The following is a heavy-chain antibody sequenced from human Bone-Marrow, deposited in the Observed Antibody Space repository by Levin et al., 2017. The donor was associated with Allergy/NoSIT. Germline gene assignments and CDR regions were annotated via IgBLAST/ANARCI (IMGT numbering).Heavy chain of an antibody. Sequence: KSSETLSLTCTVSGGSISSSSYYWGWIRQPPGKGLEWIGSIYYSGSTYYNPSLKSRVTISVDTSKNQFSLKLSSVTAADTAVYYCARRNEGNAFDIWGQGTMVTVSS. D-gene: IGHD1-1*01. J-gene: IGHJ3*02. CDR3: ARRNEGNAFDI. CDR1: GGSISSSSYY. CDR2: IYYSGST. V-gene: IGHV4-39*01.